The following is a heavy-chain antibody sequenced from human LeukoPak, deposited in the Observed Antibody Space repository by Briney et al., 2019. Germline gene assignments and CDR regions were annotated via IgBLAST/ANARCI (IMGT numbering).Heavy chain of an antibody. CDR1: GFTFSNAW. CDR2: IKSKTDGGTT. V-gene: IGHV3-15*01. Sequence: GGSLRLSCAASGFTFSNAWMSWVRQAPGKGLEWVGRIKSKTDGGTTDYAAPVKGRFTISRDDSKNTLYLQRNSLKTEDTAVYYCTTPRGVVAPAAMGAYYYYMDVWGKATTVTVSS. J-gene: IGHJ6*03. CDR3: TTPRGVVAPAAMGAYYYYMDV. D-gene: IGHD2-2*01.